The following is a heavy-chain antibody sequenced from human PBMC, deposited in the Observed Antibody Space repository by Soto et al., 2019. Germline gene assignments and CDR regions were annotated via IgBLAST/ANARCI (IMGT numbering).Heavy chain of an antibody. CDR3: ARDDCSGGSCYNGMDV. CDR2: IIPIFGTA. J-gene: IGHJ6*02. V-gene: IGHV1-69*13. CDR1: GGTFSSYA. D-gene: IGHD2-15*01. Sequence: ASVKVSCKASGGTFSSYAISWVRQAPGQGLEWMGGIIPIFGTANYAQKFQGRVTITADESTSTAYMELSSLRSEDTAVYYCARDDCSGGSCYNGMDVWGQGTTVTVSS.